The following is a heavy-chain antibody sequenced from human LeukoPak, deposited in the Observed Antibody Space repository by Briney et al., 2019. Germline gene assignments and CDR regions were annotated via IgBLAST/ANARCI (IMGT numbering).Heavy chain of an antibody. CDR2: ISNSGTMI. Sequence: GGSLRLSCAASGFIFSDYYMSWIRQAPGKGLEWVSYISNSGTMIYYRDSVKGRFTVSRGNAKNSLYLQMNSLRAEDTAVYYCAGGVQGAGPFDYWGQGSLVTVSS. V-gene: IGHV3-11*01. J-gene: IGHJ4*02. CDR1: GFIFSDYY. D-gene: IGHD3-16*01. CDR3: AGGVQGAGPFDY.